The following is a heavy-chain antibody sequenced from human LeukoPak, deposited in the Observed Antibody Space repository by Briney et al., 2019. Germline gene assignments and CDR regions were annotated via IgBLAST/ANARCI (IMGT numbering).Heavy chain of an antibody. V-gene: IGHV3-21*01. CDR2: ISSSSSYI. Sequence: PGGSLRLSCAASGFTFSSYSMNWVRQAPGKGLEWVSSISSSSSYIYYADSVKGRFTISRDNAKNSLYLQMNSLRAEDTAVYYCARDLFRGYSYGAHAFDIWGQGTMVTVSS. J-gene: IGHJ3*02. CDR1: GFTFSSYS. D-gene: IGHD5-18*01. CDR3: ARDLFRGYSYGAHAFDI.